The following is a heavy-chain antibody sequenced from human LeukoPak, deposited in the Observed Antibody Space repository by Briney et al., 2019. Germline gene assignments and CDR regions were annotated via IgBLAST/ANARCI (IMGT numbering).Heavy chain of an antibody. CDR1: GYSFTSYW. V-gene: IGHV5-51*01. Sequence: GASLKISCKGSGYSFTSYWIGWVGQMPGKGLEWMGVIYPGDSDTRYSPSFQGQVTISADKSISTAYLQWSSLKASDTAMYYCARCSSSFWFDLWGQGTLVTVSS. D-gene: IGHD6-13*01. CDR2: IYPGDSDT. J-gene: IGHJ5*02. CDR3: ARCSSSFWFDL.